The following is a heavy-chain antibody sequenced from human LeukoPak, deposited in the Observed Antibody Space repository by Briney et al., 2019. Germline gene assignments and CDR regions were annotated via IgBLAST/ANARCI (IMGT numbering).Heavy chain of an antibody. J-gene: IGHJ4*02. CDR1: GGSISSGGYY. V-gene: IGHV4-31*03. Sequence: SETLSLTCTVSGGSISSGGYYWSWIRQHPGEGLEWIGYIYYSGSTYYNPSLKSRVTISVDTSKNQFSLKLSSVTAADTAVYYCAREVSTSFYDYWGQGTLVTVSS. D-gene: IGHD2-2*01. CDR3: AREVSTSFYDY. CDR2: IYYSGST.